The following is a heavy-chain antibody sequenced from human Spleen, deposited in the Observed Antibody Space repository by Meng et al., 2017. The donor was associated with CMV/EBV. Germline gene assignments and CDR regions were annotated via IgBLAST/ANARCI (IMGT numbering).Heavy chain of an antibody. V-gene: IGHV4-39*07. Sequence: SETLSLTCTVPGGSISSSSYYWGWIRQPPGKGLEWIGSIYYSGSTYYNPSLKSRVTISVDTSKNQFSLKLSSVTAADTAVYYCARVSPYYDFWSGNLAYFDYWGQGTLVTVSS. J-gene: IGHJ4*02. CDR3: ARVSPYYDFWSGNLAYFDY. CDR2: IYYSGST. D-gene: IGHD3-3*01. CDR1: GGSISSSSYY.